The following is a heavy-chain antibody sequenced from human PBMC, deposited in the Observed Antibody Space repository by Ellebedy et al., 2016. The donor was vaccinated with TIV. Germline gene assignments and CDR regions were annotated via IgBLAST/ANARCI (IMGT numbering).Heavy chain of an antibody. V-gene: IGHV1-18*04. Sequence: ASVKVSCKASGYTFTGYYMHWVRQAPGQRLEWMGWINAGNGNTNYAQKLQGRVTMTTDTSTSTAYMELRSLRSDDTAVYYCARDVGYGDYWGQGTLVTVSS. CDR1: GYTFTGYY. CDR2: INAGNGNT. J-gene: IGHJ4*02. D-gene: IGHD5-12*01. CDR3: ARDVGYGDY.